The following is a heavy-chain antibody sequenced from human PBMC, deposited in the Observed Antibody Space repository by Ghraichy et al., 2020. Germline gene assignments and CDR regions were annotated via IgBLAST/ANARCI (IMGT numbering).Heavy chain of an antibody. CDR2: IIPIFGTP. CDR1: GGTFSSYA. D-gene: IGHD2-15*01. CDR3: AREGCSGGSCYYPYYYGMDV. J-gene: IGHJ6*02. V-gene: IGHV1-69*05. Sequence: KVSCKASGGTFSSYAISWVRQAPGQGLEWMGGIIPIFGTPNYAQKFQGRVTITTDESTSTAYMELSSLRSEDTAVYYCAREGCSGGSCYYPYYYGMDVWGPGTTVTVSS.